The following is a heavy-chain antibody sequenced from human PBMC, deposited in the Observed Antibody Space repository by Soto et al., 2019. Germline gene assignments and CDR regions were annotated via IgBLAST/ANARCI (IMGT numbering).Heavy chain of an antibody. V-gene: IGHV3-33*01. D-gene: IGHD5-18*01. CDR1: GFTFSSYG. J-gene: IGHJ4*01. Sequence: QVQLVESGGGVVQPGRSLRLSCAASGFTFSSYGMHWVRQAPGKGLEWVAVIWYDGSNKYYADSVKGRFTISRDNSKNTLYLQMNSLRAEDTAVYYCARNDLIQLWQIDYWGHGTLVTVSS. CDR3: ARNDLIQLWQIDY. CDR2: IWYDGSNK.